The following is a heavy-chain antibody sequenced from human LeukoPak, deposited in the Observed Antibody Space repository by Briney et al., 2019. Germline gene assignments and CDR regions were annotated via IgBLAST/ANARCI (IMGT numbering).Heavy chain of an antibody. D-gene: IGHD6-13*01. CDR1: GGSFSGYY. Sequence: SETLSLTCAVYGGSFSGYYWSWIRQPPGKGLEWIGEINHSGSTNYNPSLKSRVTISVDTSKNQFSLKLSSVTAAGTAVYYCARHPPYSSSWIYFQHWGQGTLVTVSS. CDR2: INHSGST. J-gene: IGHJ1*01. CDR3: ARHPPYSSSWIYFQH. V-gene: IGHV4-34*01.